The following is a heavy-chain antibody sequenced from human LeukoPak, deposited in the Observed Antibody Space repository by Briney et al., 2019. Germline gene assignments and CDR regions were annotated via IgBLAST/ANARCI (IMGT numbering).Heavy chain of an antibody. CDR1: GGSFSGYY. CDR3: ARAGSWVYFDY. D-gene: IGHD6-13*01. V-gene: IGHV4-34*01. J-gene: IGHJ4*02. CDR2: INHSGST. Sequence: SETLSLTCAVYGGSFSGYYWSWIRQPPGKGLEWIGEINHSGSTNYNPSLKRRVTISVDTSKNQFSLKLSSVTAADTAVYYCARAGSWVYFDYWGQGTLVTVSS.